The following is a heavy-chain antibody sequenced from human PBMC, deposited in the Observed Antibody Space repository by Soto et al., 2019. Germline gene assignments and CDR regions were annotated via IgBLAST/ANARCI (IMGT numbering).Heavy chain of an antibody. J-gene: IGHJ6*02. CDR1: GFTFSSYG. D-gene: IGHD2-2*01. CDR3: ARGKRYQLLPKGRYYYYGMDV. CDR2: IWYDGSNK. Sequence: PGGSLRLSCAASGFTFSSYGMHWVRQAPGKGLEWVAVIWYDGSNKYYADSVKGRFTISRDNSKNTLYLQMNSLRAEDTAVYYCARGKRYQLLPKGRYYYYGMDVWGQGTTVTVSS. V-gene: IGHV3-33*01.